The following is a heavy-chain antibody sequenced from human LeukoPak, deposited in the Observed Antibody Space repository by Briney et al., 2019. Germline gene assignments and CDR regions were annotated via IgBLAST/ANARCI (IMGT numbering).Heavy chain of an antibody. CDR1: GFTFSSYA. CDR2: ISGSGGST. J-gene: IGHJ1*01. D-gene: IGHD1-26*01. CDR3: AKGRSIYSGSYPGYFQH. V-gene: IGHV3-23*01. Sequence: GGSLRLSCAASGFTFSSYAMSWVRQAPGKGLEWVSAISGSGGSTYYADSVKGRFTISRDNSKNTLYLQMNSLRAKDTAVYYCAKGRSIYSGSYPGYFQHRGQGTLVTVSS.